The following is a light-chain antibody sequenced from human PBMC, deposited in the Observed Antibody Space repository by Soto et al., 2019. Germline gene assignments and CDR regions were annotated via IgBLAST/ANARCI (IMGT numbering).Light chain of an antibody. Sequence: DIQLTQSPASLSASVGDRVTITCRVSQGISSYVAWLQQKPGKAPNLLIYAASTLQSGVPSRFSGSGSGTEFTLTISSLQPEDFATYYCQQLNTYPITFGQGTRLEIK. CDR3: QQLNTYPIT. CDR1: QGISSY. CDR2: AAS. V-gene: IGKV1-9*01. J-gene: IGKJ5*01.